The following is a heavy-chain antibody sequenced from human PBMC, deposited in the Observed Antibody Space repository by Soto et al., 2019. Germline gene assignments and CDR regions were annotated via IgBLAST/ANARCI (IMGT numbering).Heavy chain of an antibody. J-gene: IGHJ4*02. CDR2: IIPILGIA. D-gene: IGHD5-18*01. CDR3: ATDSGETAVVNDPVLDY. Sequence: SVKVSCKASGGTFSSYTISWVRQAPGQGLEWMGRIIPILGIANYAQKFQGRVTITADKSTSTAYMELSSLRSEDTAVYYCATDSGETAVVNDPVLDYWGQGTLVTVSS. CDR1: GGTFSSYT. V-gene: IGHV1-69*04.